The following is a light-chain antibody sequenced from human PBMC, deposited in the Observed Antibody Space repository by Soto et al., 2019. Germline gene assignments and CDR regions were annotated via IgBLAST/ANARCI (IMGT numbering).Light chain of an antibody. V-gene: IGKV1-5*01. J-gene: IGKJ1*01. CDR2: DAS. CDR3: QQYNSWWT. CDR1: QSISSW. Sequence: DIQMTQSPSTLSASVGDRVTITCRASQSISSWLAWYQQKPGNAPKLLIYDASSLESGVPSRFSGSGSGTEFTLTISSLQPDDFATYYCQQYNSWWTFGQGTKVDIK.